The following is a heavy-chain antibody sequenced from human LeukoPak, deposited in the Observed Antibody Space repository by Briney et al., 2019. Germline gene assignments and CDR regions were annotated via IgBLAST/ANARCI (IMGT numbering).Heavy chain of an antibody. J-gene: IGHJ4*02. Sequence: ASVNVSCTASGYTFTGYYMHWVRQAPGQGLEWMGWINPNSGGTNYAQTFQGRVTMTRDTSISTAYMELSRLRSDDTAVYYCARVDVGDYVWGSYRLWGQGTLVTVSS. CDR2: INPNSGGT. V-gene: IGHV1-2*02. CDR1: GYTFTGYY. D-gene: IGHD3-16*02. CDR3: ARVDVGDYVWGSYRL.